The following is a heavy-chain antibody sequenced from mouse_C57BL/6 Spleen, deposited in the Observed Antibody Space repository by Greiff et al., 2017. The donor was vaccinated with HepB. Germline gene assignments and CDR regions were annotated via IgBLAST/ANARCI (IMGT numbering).Heavy chain of an antibody. D-gene: IGHD2-10*02. CDR2: ISYDGSN. CDR3: ARGGYGNPDYYAMDY. V-gene: IGHV3-6*01. CDR1: GYSITSGYY. Sequence: VQLKESGPGLVKPSQSLSLTCSVTGYSITSGYYWNWIRQFPGNKLEWMGYISYDGSNNYNPSLKNRISITRDTSKNQFFLKLNSVTTEDTATYYCARGGYGNPDYYAMDYWGQGTSVTVSS. J-gene: IGHJ4*01.